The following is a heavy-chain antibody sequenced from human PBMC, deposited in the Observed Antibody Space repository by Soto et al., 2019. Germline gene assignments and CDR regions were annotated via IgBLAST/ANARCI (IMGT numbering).Heavy chain of an antibody. CDR1: GYSFNNYW. CDR2: IYPGDSDT. D-gene: IGHD2-15*01. CDR3: ARRRELGYCSGGSCSGYYYYGMDV. V-gene: IGHV5-51*01. J-gene: IGHJ6*02. Sequence: GESLKISCKGSGYSFNNYWIGWVRQMPGKGLEWMGIIYPGDSDTRYSPSFQGQVTFSADKSITTAYLQWSSLRASDTAMYYCARRRELGYCSGGSCSGYYYYGMDVWGQGTTVTVSS.